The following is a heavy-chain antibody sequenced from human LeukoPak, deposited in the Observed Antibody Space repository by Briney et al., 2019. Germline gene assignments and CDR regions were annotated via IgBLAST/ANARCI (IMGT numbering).Heavy chain of an antibody. Sequence: GGSLRLSCAASGFPFSRYAMSWVPQAPGKGLEWVSAISGSGGSTYYADSVKGRFTISRDNSKNTLYLQMNSLRPEDTAVYYCAKNGVPILGSQDYWAEGTLVTVFS. CDR3: AKNGVPILGSQDY. CDR2: ISGSGGST. D-gene: IGHD1-26*01. V-gene: IGHV3-23*01. J-gene: IGHJ4*02. CDR1: GFPFSRYA.